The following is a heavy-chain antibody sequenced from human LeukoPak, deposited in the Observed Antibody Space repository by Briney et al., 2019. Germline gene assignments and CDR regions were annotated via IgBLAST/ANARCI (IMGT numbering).Heavy chain of an antibody. D-gene: IGHD3-10*01. CDR1: GFTFSSYS. Sequence: GGSLRLSCAVSGFTFSSYSMNWVRQAPGKGLEWVSSISSSSSYIYYADSVKGRFTISRDNAKNSLCLQMNSLRAEDTAVYYCARDHLANYYGSGSDADAFDIWGQGTMVTVSS. J-gene: IGHJ3*02. CDR3: ARDHLANYYGSGSDADAFDI. CDR2: ISSSSSYI. V-gene: IGHV3-21*01.